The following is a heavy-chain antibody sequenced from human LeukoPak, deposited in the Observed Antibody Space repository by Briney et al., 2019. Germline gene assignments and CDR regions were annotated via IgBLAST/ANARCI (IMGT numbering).Heavy chain of an antibody. V-gene: IGHV4-38-2*01. D-gene: IGHD3-10*01. CDR3: ARCPATGGAYNWFDP. J-gene: IGHJ5*02. Sequence: SETLSLTCAVSGYSISGGYYWGWLRQPPGKGLEWIGSIYHSGSTYYNPSLKSRVTISVDTSKNQFSLKLRSVTPADTAVYYCARCPATGGAYNWFDPWGQGTLATVSS. CDR2: IYHSGST. CDR1: GYSISGGYY.